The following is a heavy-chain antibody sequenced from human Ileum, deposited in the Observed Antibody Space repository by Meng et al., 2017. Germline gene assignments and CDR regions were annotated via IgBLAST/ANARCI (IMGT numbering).Heavy chain of an antibody. CDR2: VKTKADGGAA. CDR3: TDGRNI. CDR1: GFSFTYAW. Sequence: GESLKISCAASGFSFTYAWMSWVRQAPGKGLEWIGHVKTKADGGAADYAAPVKDRFTISRDDSKGSLYLQMNSLKSEDTAVYYCTDGRNIWGQGTMVTVSS. J-gene: IGHJ3*02. D-gene: IGHD4-23*01. V-gene: IGHV3-15*01.